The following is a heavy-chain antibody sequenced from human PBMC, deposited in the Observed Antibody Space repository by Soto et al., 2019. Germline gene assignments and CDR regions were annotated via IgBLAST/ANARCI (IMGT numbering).Heavy chain of an antibody. Sequence: QVHLVQSGAEVKKPGASVKVSCKASGYTFTGYVITWVRQAPGQGLEWMGWISAYNGNTNYAQMLLGRVTMTTDTSTSTAYMELRSLRSDDTAVYYCARGISVVDQFDYWCQGTLVSVSS. CDR2: ISAYNGNT. CDR1: GYTFTGYV. D-gene: IGHD2-15*01. V-gene: IGHV1-18*01. CDR3: ARGISVVDQFDY. J-gene: IGHJ4*02.